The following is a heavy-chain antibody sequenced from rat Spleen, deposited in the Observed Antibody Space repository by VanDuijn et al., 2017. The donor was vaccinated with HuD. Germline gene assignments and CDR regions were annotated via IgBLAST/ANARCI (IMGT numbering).Heavy chain of an antibody. CDR3: AVAGYGY. Sequence: EVQLVESGGGLVQPGRSLKLSCEASGFTFSNYDMAWVRQAPTKGLEWIASISTGGGNTYYRDSVKGRFTISRDNAENIVYLQMTSLKSEDTATYYCAVAGYGYWGQGVMVTVSS. CDR2: ISTGGGNT. V-gene: IGHV5S13*01. CDR1: GFTFSNYD. J-gene: IGHJ2*01. D-gene: IGHD1-7*01.